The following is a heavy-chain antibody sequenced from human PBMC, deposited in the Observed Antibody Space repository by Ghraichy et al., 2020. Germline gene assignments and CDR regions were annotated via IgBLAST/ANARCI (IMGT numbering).Heavy chain of an antibody. J-gene: IGHJ3*02. CDR3: ARGPWGDSRAFDI. D-gene: IGHD2-21*02. CDR2: INHSGST. Sequence: SETLSLTCAVYGGSFSGYYWSWIRQPPGKGLEWIGEINHSGSTNYNPSLKSRVTISVDTSKNQFSLKLSSVTAADTAVYYCARGPWGDSRAFDIWGQGTMVTVSS. V-gene: IGHV4-34*01. CDR1: GGSFSGYY.